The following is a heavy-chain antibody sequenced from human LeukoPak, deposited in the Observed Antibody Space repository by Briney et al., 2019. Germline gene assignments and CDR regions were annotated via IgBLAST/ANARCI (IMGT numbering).Heavy chain of an antibody. D-gene: IGHD3-3*01. Sequence: PAETLSLTCTVSGGSISSSSYYWGWIRQPPGKGLEWIGSIYYSGSTYYNPSLKSRVTISVDTSKNQFSLKLSSVTAADTAVYYCARVGSRGYDFWSGLNAFDIWGQGTMVTVSS. V-gene: IGHV4-39*07. CDR3: ARVGSRGYDFWSGLNAFDI. J-gene: IGHJ3*02. CDR1: GGSISSSSYY. CDR2: IYYSGST.